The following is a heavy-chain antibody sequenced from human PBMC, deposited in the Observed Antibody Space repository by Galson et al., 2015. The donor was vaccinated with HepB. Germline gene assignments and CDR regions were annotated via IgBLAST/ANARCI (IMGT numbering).Heavy chain of an antibody. CDR2: ISSSSSYI. D-gene: IGHD3-9*01. CDR1: GFTFSSYS. J-gene: IGHJ6*02. CDR3: AGGEGADILTGYQPNYYYGMDV. Sequence: SLRLSCAASGFTFSSYSMNWVRQAPGKGLEWVSSISSSSSYIYYADSVKGRFTISRDNAKNSLYLQMNSLRAEDTAVYYCAGGEGADILTGYQPNYYYGMDVWGQGTTVTVSS. V-gene: IGHV3-21*01.